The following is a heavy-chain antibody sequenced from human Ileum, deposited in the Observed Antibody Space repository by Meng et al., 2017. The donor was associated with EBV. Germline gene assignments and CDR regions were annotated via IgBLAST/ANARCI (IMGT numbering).Heavy chain of an antibody. D-gene: IGHD2-2*02. J-gene: IGHJ1*01. CDR3: ASQNSSSPIPRAFHH. CDR2: VSQYGSP. V-gene: IGHV4-30-2*06. CDR1: GASVNSLDYS. Sequence: LQLQESGSGLVKPSATLSLTCSVSGASVNSLDYSGYWVRQSPGKGLEWIGFVSQYGSPYYNPSLRSRVRMSVDRSKDLFSLHLTSVTAADTAVYFCASQNSSSPIPRAFHHWGRGTLVTVAS.